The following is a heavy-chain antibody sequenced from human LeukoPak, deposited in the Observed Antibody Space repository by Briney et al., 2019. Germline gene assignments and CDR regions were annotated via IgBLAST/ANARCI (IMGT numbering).Heavy chain of an antibody. V-gene: IGHV3-30*04. D-gene: IGHD3-9*01. CDR1: GFTFSSYA. Sequence: GGSLRLSCAASGFTFSSYAMHWVRQAPGKGLEWVAVISYDGSNKYYADSVKGRFTISRDSSKNTLYLQMNSLRAEDAAVYYCASLITIFDAFDIWGQGTMVTVSS. CDR2: ISYDGSNK. J-gene: IGHJ3*02. CDR3: ASLITIFDAFDI.